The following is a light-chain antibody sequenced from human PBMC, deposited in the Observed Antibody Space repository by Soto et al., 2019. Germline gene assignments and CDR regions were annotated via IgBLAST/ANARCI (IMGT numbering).Light chain of an antibody. V-gene: IGKV3D-20*02. CDR2: STS. J-gene: IGKJ1*01. CDR1: QSISISY. Sequence: EIVLTQSPDTLSLSPGERATLSCRASQSISISYLAWYQQQPGQAPRLLIYSTSTRATGIPDRFSGSGSGTDFTLTITKLEPGDFAVYYCHQRKSWPRTFGQGTKVDIK. CDR3: HQRKSWPRT.